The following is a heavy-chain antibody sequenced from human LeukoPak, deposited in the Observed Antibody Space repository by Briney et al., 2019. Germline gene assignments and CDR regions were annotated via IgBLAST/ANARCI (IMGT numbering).Heavy chain of an antibody. CDR1: GYSFTIYW. Sequence: GESLKISCKGSGYSFTIYWIAWVRQMPGKGLEWMGGIYPGDSDTKYSPSFEGQVTISVDKSISTAYLQWTSLKASDTAMYYCARSKDLYCSGTTCYPGMDVWGQGTTVTVSS. J-gene: IGHJ6*02. V-gene: IGHV5-51*01. CDR2: IYPGDSDT. CDR3: ARSKDLYCSGTTCYPGMDV. D-gene: IGHD2-2*01.